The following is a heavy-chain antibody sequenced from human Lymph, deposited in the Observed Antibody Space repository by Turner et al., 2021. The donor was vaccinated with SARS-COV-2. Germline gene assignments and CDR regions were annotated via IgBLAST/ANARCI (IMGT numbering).Heavy chain of an antibody. V-gene: IGHV3-43*02. CDR3: AKDPGYCSGGSCYSRTYFDF. CDR1: GFTLDDYA. J-gene: IGHJ4*02. Sequence: EVQLVESGGGVVQPGGSLRLSCAASGFTLDDYAMHWVRQAPGKGLELVSLISGDGGGTYYADSVKGRFTISRDNSKNSLSLQMNSLRAEDTALYYCAKDPGYCSGGSCYSRTYFDFWGQGTLVTVSA. D-gene: IGHD2-15*01. CDR2: ISGDGGGT.